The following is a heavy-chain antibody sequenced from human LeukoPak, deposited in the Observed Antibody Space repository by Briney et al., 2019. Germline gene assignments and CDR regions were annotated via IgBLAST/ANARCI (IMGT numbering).Heavy chain of an antibody. J-gene: IGHJ4*02. CDR2: ISGTGGNT. CDR3: AKDGYYYDSSGYYDGGYFDY. Sequence: ETLSLTCTVSGGSISSSSYYWGWIRQPPGKGLEWVSGISGTGGNTYYADSVKGRFTISRDTSKNTLYLQMNSLRAEDTAEYYCAKDGYYYDSSGYYDGGYFDYWGQGTLVTVSS. V-gene: IGHV3-23*01. D-gene: IGHD3-22*01. CDR1: GGSISSSSYY.